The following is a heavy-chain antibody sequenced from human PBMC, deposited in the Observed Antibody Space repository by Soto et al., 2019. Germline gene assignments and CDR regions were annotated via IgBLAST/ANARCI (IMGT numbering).Heavy chain of an antibody. D-gene: IGHD1-1*01. CDR2: ISPNSGGT. V-gene: IGHV1-2*02. Sequence: SVKVSCKDSGYTFIDYYIHWVRQAPGQGLEWMGWISPNSGGTKYAPKFQGGVTMTRDTSITTAYMELSRLRSGDTAVYYCAREPATAKPEGVDFWGQGTLVTVSS. CDR1: GYTFIDYY. CDR3: AREPATAKPEGVDF. J-gene: IGHJ4*02.